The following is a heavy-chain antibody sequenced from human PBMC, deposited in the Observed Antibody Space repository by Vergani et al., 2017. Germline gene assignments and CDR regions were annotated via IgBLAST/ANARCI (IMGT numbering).Heavy chain of an antibody. Sequence: QLVQSGPEVKKPGASVKVSCKASGYTFTSYYMHWVRQAPGQGLEWMGIINPSGGSTSYAQKFQGRVTMTRDTSTSTVYMELSSLRSEDTAVYYCARDRANYYDSSGPPDYWGQGTLVTVSS. CDR3: ARDRANYYDSSGPPDY. V-gene: IGHV1-46*01. D-gene: IGHD3-22*01. J-gene: IGHJ4*02. CDR1: GYTFTSYY. CDR2: INPSGGST.